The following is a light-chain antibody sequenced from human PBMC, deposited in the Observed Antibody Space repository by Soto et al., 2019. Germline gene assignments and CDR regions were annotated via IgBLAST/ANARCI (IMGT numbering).Light chain of an antibody. J-gene: IGKJ5*01. CDR1: QSVSSN. CDR3: QQYNNWPPIT. CDR2: GAS. Sequence: EIVMTQSPAPPSVSPVERATPSCRASQSVSSNLAWYQQKPGQAPRLLIYGASTRATGIPARFSGSGSGTEFTLTISSLQSEDFAVYYCQQYNNWPPITFGQGTRLEI. V-gene: IGKV3-15*01.